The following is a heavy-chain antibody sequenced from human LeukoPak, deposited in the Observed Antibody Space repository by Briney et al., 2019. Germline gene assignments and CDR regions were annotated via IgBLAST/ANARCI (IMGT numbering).Heavy chain of an antibody. CDR2: IYPGDSET. CDR3: ARHRWRDSTSYSPGALDN. CDR1: GYTFTSLW. Sequence: GESLKISCKGSGYTFTSLWIGWVRQVPGKGLELMGIIYPGDSETRYSPSFQGQVTISADKSITTAYLQWNSLKASDTAMYYCARHRWRDSTSYSPGALDNWGQGTMVTVSS. D-gene: IGHD2-2*01. J-gene: IGHJ3*02. V-gene: IGHV5-51*01.